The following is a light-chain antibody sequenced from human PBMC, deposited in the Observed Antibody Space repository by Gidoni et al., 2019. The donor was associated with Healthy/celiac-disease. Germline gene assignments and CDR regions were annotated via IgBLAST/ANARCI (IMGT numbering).Light chain of an antibody. CDR3: QQYDNLPIT. Sequence: DIQMTQSPSPLSASVGDRVTITCQASQDISNYLNWYQQKPGKAPQLLIYDASNLETGVPSRFSGSGSGTDFTFTISRLQPEDIATYSCQQYDNLPITFGQXTRLEIK. V-gene: IGKV1-33*01. J-gene: IGKJ5*01. CDR2: DAS. CDR1: QDISNY.